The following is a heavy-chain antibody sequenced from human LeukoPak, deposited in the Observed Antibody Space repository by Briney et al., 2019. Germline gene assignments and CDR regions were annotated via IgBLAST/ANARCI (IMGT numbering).Heavy chain of an antibody. Sequence: GGSLRLSCAASGFTFSSYALSWVRQAPGKGLEWVSAISGSGGSTYYADSVKGRFTISRDNSKNTLYLQMNSLRAEDTAVYYCAKDPPRGEDYYYYYGMDVWGQGTTVTVSS. CDR3: AKDPPRGEDYYYYYGMDV. J-gene: IGHJ6*02. CDR1: GFTFSSYA. CDR2: ISGSGGST. V-gene: IGHV3-23*01. D-gene: IGHD3-10*01.